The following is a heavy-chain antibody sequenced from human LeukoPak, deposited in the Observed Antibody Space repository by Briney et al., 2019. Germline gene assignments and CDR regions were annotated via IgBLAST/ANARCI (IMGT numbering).Heavy chain of an antibody. J-gene: IGHJ4*02. CDR2: VSYNVINK. V-gene: IGHV3-30-3*01. CDR3: ARDQWSAAPDY. CDR1: GFTFSNHT. D-gene: IGHD6-25*01. Sequence: GRSLRLSCAVSGFTFSNHTMHWVRQAPGKGLEWVALVSYNVINKYYADSVKGRFTISRDNAKNSLYLQMNSLRAEDTAVYYCARDQWSAAPDYWGQGTLVTVSS.